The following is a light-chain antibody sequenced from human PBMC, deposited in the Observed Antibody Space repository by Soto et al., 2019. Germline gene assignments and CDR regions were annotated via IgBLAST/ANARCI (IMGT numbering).Light chain of an antibody. CDR1: QSVSSSY. J-gene: IGKJ2*01. CDR3: QGYGSSRYT. V-gene: IGKV3-20*01. Sequence: EIVLTQSPGTLSLSPGERATLSCRASQSVSSSYLAWYQQKPGQAPRLLIYGASSRATGIPDRFSVRGSGTDFTLTISRLEPEDFAVYYCQGYGSSRYTFGQGTKLEIQ. CDR2: GAS.